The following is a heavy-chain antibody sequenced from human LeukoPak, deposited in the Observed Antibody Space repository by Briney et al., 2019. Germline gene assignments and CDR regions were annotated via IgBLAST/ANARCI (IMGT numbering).Heavy chain of an antibody. CDR3: ARGVNDHGSGSYLRDWFDP. V-gene: IGHV3-21*01. CDR1: GFTFSTYN. Sequence: GGSLRLSCAASGFTFSTYNMNWLRQAPGKGLEWVSFITSGETYIYYADSVKGRFTISRDNAKNSLFLQVNSLRAEDTAVYYCARGVNDHGSGSYLRDWFDPWGQGTLVTVSS. D-gene: IGHD3-10*01. J-gene: IGHJ5*02. CDR2: ITSGETYI.